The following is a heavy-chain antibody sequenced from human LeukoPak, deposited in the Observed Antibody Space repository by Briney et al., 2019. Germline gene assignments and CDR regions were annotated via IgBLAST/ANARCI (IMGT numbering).Heavy chain of an antibody. D-gene: IGHD6-19*01. J-gene: IGHJ5*02. V-gene: IGHV4-4*02. CDR2: VNLQGST. CDR3: ARDRWSSGCDP. CDR1: GGSISDTNW. Sequence: SGTLSLTCGVSGGSISDTNWWTWFRHPPGKGLEWIGEVNLQGSTNYNPSLKSRVAISVDKSENHISLKLTSVTAADTAVYYCARDRWSSGCDPWGQGTLVTVSS.